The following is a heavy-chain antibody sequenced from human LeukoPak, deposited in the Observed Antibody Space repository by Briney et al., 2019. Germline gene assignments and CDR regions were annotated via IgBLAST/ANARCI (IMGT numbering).Heavy chain of an antibody. Sequence: PGGSLRLSCAASGLTVSSSYMTWVRQAQGKGLDWVSVLYYTGTTYYADYVKGRFTISRDDSKNTLYLQMNSLRVEDTAVYFCARGLVYDWPLEYWGQGTLVTVSS. J-gene: IGHJ4*02. CDR2: LYYTGTT. V-gene: IGHV3-66*01. D-gene: IGHD3-9*01. CDR1: GLTVSSSY. CDR3: ARGLVYDWPLEY.